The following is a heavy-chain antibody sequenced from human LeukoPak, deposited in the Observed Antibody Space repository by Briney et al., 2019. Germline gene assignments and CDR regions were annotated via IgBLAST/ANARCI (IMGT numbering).Heavy chain of an antibody. CDR2: INPNSGGT. Sequence: ASVKVSCKASGYTFTSYDINWVRQATGQGLEWMGWINPNSGGTNYAQKLQGRVTMTRDTSITTAYMELSRLRSDDTAVYYCARGGPVLVPAAILEYWGQGTLVTVSS. CDR1: GYTFTSYD. J-gene: IGHJ4*02. D-gene: IGHD2-2*01. CDR3: ARGGPVLVPAAILEY. V-gene: IGHV1-2*02.